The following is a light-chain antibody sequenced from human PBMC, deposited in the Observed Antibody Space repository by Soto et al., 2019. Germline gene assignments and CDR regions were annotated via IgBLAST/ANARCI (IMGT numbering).Light chain of an antibody. J-gene: IGKJ2*01. V-gene: IGKV3-15*01. CDR3: QQYDRWPHT. CDR1: QNISRN. CDR2: GAS. Sequence: EIVMTQSPATLSVSSGERATLSCRASQNISRNLAWYQQRPGQAPRLLIHGASTRATGVPARFSGSGSGTDFTLTISSLQSEDFAVYYCQQYDRWPHTFGQVTKLQIK.